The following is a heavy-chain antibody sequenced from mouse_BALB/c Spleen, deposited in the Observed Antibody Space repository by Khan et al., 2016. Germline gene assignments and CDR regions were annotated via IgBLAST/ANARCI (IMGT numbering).Heavy chain of an antibody. D-gene: IGHD2-3*01. CDR2: IHPGGGGT. CDR1: GYTFTDYE. V-gene: IGHV1-15*01. CDR3: TRWLIFDY. Sequence: VQLQESGAELVRPGASLKLSCKALGYTFTDYEIHWVKQTPVHGLEWIGGIHPGGGGTAHNQNFKGKATLTADKSSSTAYMELSSLTPEGSAVFYCTRWLIFDYWGQGTTLTV. J-gene: IGHJ2*01.